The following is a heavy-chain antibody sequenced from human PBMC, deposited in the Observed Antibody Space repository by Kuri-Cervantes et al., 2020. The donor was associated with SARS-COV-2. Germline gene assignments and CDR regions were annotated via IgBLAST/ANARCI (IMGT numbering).Heavy chain of an antibody. Sequence: GGSLRLSCAASGLNFSRTDMNWVRQAPGKGLEWVAVISHDGKNKKCIASGKGRFTISRDNSQNTLYLHMKSLRSEDTAMYYCAKDRVGVQDFWGQGTLVTVSS. CDR1: GLNFSRTD. CDR2: ISHDGKNK. CDR3: AKDRVGVQDF. V-gene: IGHV3-30*18. J-gene: IGHJ4*02. D-gene: IGHD2-21*01.